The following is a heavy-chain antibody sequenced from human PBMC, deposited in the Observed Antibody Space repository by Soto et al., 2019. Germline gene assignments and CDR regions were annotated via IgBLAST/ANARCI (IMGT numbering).Heavy chain of an antibody. CDR2: IYYSGST. J-gene: IGHJ6*02. D-gene: IGHD3-10*01. V-gene: IGHV4-31*03. CDR1: GGSISSGGYF. CDR3: AGQPTAGSYYDLGSYYYYYAMDV. Sequence: SETLSLTCTVSGGSISSGGYFWSWIRQHPGKGLEWIGYIYYSGSTYYNPSLKSRVTISVDTSKNQFSLKLSSVTAADTAVYYCAGQPTAGSYYDLGSYYYYYAMDVWGQGTTVT.